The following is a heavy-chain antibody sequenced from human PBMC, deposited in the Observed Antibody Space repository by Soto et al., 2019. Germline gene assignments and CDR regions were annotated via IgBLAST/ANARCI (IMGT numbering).Heavy chain of an antibody. J-gene: IGHJ5*02. Sequence: SETLSLTCTVSGASICGFYWSWIRKSAGKELEWIGRIYATGTTDYNPSLKSRVMMSVDTSKKQFSLTLRSVTAADKAVYYCVRDGTKTLRDWFDPRGQRISVTVAS. CDR2: IYATGTT. CDR3: VRDGTKTLRDWFDP. CDR1: GASICGFY. D-gene: IGHD1-1*01. V-gene: IGHV4-4*07.